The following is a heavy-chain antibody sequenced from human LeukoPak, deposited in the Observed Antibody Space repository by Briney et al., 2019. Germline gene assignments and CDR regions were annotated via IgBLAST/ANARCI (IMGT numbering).Heavy chain of an antibody. CDR3: ARALITIPYYYYSMDV. D-gene: IGHD3-10*01. Sequence: SETLSLTCAVYGGSFSGYYWSWIRQPPGKGLEWIGEINHSGSTNYNPSLKSRVTISVNTSKNQFSLKLSSVTAADTAVYYCARALITIPYYYYSMDVWGKGTTVTVSS. CDR2: INHSGST. V-gene: IGHV4-34*01. J-gene: IGHJ6*03. CDR1: GGSFSGYY.